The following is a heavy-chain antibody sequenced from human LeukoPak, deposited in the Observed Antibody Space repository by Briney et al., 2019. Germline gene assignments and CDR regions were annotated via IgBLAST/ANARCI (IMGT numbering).Heavy chain of an antibody. J-gene: IGHJ6*03. CDR3: ARGPYGDYYYYMDV. D-gene: IGHD4-17*01. CDR1: GYSINSGYH. CDR2: MHHTGGT. Sequence: SETLSLTCSVSGYSINSGYHWGWIRQPPGKGLEWIAIMHHTGGTNYNPSLKNRVTMSVDTSKNQFSLKLSSVTAADTAVYYCARGPYGDYYYYMDVWGKGTTVTVSS. V-gene: IGHV4-38-2*02.